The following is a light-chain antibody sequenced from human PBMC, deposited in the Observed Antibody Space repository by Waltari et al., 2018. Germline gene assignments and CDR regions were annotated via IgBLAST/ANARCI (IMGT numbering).Light chain of an antibody. CDR3: QQYNSAPPWT. CDR1: QGISNW. CDR2: KAS. J-gene: IGKJ1*01. V-gene: IGKV1-5*03. Sequence: DIQMTQSPSSLSAFVGDRVTITCRASQGISNWLAWYQQKPGKAPKLLIYKASRLQSGVPSRFSGSGSGTDFSLTISSLQPEDFATYYCQQYNSAPPWTFGPGTKVEIK.